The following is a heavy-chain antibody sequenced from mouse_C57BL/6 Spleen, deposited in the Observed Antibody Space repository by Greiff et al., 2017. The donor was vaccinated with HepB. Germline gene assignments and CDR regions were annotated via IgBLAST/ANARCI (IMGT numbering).Heavy chain of an antibody. CDR2: IWSGGST. V-gene: IGHV2-2*01. D-gene: IGHD1-1*01. CDR1: GFSLTSYG. CDR3: ARSDGSSSFAY. J-gene: IGHJ3*01. Sequence: VKLVESGPGLVQPSQSLSITCTVSGFSLTSYGVHWVRQSPGKGLEWLGVIWSGGSTDYNAAFISRLSISKDNSKSQVFFKMNSLQADDTAIYYCARSDGSSSFAYWGQGTLVTVSA.